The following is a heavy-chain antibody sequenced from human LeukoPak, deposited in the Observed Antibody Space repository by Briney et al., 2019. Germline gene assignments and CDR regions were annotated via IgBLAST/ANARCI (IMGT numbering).Heavy chain of an antibody. CDR3: ARSKYYYDSSEYPLGY. Sequence: SETLSLTCTVSGGSISSYYWSWIRQPAGKGLEWIGRIYTSGSTNYNPSLKSRVTMSVDTSKNQFSLKLSSVTAADTAVYYCARSKYYYDSSEYPLGYWGQGTLVTVSS. V-gene: IGHV4-4*07. D-gene: IGHD3-22*01. J-gene: IGHJ4*02. CDR2: IYTSGST. CDR1: GGSISSYY.